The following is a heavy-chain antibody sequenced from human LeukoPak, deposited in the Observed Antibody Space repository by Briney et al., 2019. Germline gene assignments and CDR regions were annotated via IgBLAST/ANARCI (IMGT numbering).Heavy chain of an antibody. CDR1: GGSISSSSYY. Sequence: SETLSLTCTVSGGSISSSSYYWSWIRQPPGKGLEWIGEINHSGSTNYNPSLKSRVTISVDTSKNQFSLKLSSVTAADTAVYYCARGDVLLWFGELWANWFDPWGKGTTVTVSS. V-gene: IGHV4-39*07. J-gene: IGHJ6*04. CDR2: INHSGST. D-gene: IGHD3-10*01. CDR3: ARGDVLLWFGELWANWFDP.